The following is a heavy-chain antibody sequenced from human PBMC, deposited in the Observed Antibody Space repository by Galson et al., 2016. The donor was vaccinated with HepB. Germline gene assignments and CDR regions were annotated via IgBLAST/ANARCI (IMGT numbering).Heavy chain of an antibody. Sequence: QSGAEVKKPGASVKVSCKATGVAFSSYVMTWVRQAPGQGLEWMGGIVPLQNTPTYAQQFQGRVTISADESTRTAYMELRSLRSENTAVYYCPGSVTSILLTDFYDSMGFGGLGTPVIVSS. V-gene: IGHV1-69*13. CDR2: IVPLQNTP. CDR1: GVAFSSYV. D-gene: IGHD5/OR15-5a*01. CDR3: PGSVTSILLTDFYDSMGF. J-gene: IGHJ6*02.